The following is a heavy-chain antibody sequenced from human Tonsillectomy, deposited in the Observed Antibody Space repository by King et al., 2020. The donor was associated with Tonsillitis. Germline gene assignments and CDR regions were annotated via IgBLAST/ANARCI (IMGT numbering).Heavy chain of an antibody. CDR3: AGDDPGIRFDY. V-gene: IGHV3-48*03. Sequence: VQLVESGGGLVQPGGSLRLSCAASAFTFSSFEMSWVRQAPGKGLEWVSYISSSGSTTYYADSVKGRFTISRDNAKNSLYLQMNSLRVEDTAVYYCAGDDPGIRFDYWGQGTLVTVAS. J-gene: IGHJ4*02. CDR2: ISSSGSTT. CDR1: AFTFSSFE. D-gene: IGHD2-21*02.